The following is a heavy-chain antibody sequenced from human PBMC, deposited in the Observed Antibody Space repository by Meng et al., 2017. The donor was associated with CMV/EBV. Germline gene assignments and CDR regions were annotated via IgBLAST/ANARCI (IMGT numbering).Heavy chain of an antibody. CDR3: ASSSTVTTFRVYFYYGMDI. V-gene: IGHV1-69*05. CDR2: IIPIFGTA. D-gene: IGHD4-11*01. CDR1: GGTFSSYA. J-gene: IGHJ6*02. Sequence: SVKVSCKASGGTFSSYAISWVRQAPGQGLEWIGGIIPIFGTANYAQKFQGRVTITTDESTSTAYMELSSLRSEDTAVYYCASSSTVTTFRVYFYYGMDIWGQGTTVTVSS.